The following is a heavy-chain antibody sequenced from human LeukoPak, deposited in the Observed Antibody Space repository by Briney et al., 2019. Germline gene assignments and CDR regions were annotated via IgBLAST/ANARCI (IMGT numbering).Heavy chain of an antibody. Sequence: GASVKVSCKASEYTFTGYYIHWVRQAPGQGLEWMGWISPNRGGTNYAQKFQGRVTMTRDTSISTAYMELSRLRSDDTAVYYCARAGGYSGYDSWDNWFDPWGQGTLVTVSS. CDR2: ISPNRGGT. CDR1: EYTFTGYY. D-gene: IGHD5-12*01. CDR3: ARAGGYSGYDSWDNWFDP. J-gene: IGHJ5*02. V-gene: IGHV1-2*02.